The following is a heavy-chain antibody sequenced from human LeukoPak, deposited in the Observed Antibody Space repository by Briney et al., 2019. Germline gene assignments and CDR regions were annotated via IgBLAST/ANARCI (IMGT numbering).Heavy chain of an antibody. Sequence: GGSLRLSCAASGFTFSSYSMNWVRQAPGKGLEWVSSISSSSSYIYYADSVKGRFTISRDNAKNSLYLQMNSLRAEDTAVYYCARVRVQGEGITGTSYYYYYYMDVWGKGTTVTVSS. D-gene: IGHD1-20*01. CDR2: ISSSSSYI. J-gene: IGHJ6*03. CDR3: ARVRVQGEGITGTSYYYYYYMDV. V-gene: IGHV3-21*01. CDR1: GFTFSSYS.